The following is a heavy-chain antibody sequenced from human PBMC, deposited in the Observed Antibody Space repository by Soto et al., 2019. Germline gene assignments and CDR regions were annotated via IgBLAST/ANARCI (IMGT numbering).Heavy chain of an antibody. CDR1: GYSFTSYW. J-gene: IGHJ6*02. Sequence: GESLKISCKGSGYSFTSYWISWVRQMPGKGLEWMGRIDPSDSYTNYSPSLQGHVTISADKSISTAYLQWSSLKASDTAMYYCARGVLWFGELPPDYYYYYGMDVWGQGTTVTVSS. V-gene: IGHV5-10-1*01. CDR3: ARGVLWFGELPPDYYYYYGMDV. D-gene: IGHD3-10*01. CDR2: IDPSDSYT.